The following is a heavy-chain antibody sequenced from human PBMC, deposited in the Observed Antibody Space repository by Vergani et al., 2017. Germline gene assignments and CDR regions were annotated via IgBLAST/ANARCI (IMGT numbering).Heavy chain of an antibody. Sequence: EVQLVESGGGLVQPGGSLRLSCAASGFTVSSNYMSWVRQAPGKGLEWVSVIYSGGSTYYADSVKGRFTIYRDNSKNTLYLQMNSLRSEDTAVYYCARDRSIFGVVIHADDAFDIWGQGTMVTVSS. D-gene: IGHD3-3*02. J-gene: IGHJ3*02. CDR3: ARDRSIFGVVIHADDAFDI. V-gene: IGHV3-66*01. CDR2: IYSGGST. CDR1: GFTVSSNY.